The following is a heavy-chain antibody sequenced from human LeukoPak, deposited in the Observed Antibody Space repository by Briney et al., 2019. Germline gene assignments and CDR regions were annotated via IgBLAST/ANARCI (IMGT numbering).Heavy chain of an antibody. D-gene: IGHD2-15*01. CDR1: DGSLSGYY. J-gene: IGHJ3*02. V-gene: IGHV4-59*08. CDR2: IYYSGST. Sequence: PSETLSLTCTVFDGSLSGYYWSRIRQPPGKGLEWIGYIYYSGSTNYNPSLKRRVTMSLDTSKNQFSLKLSSVSAADTAVYYCARHLSAGRPAFDIWGQGTVVTVSS. CDR3: ARHLSAGRPAFDI.